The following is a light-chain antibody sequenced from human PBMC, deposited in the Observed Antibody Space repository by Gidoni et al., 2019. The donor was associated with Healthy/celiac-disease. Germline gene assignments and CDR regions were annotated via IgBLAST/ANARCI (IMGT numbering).Light chain of an antibody. CDR1: QSISSY. J-gene: IGKJ4*01. Sequence: TQMTPSPSPLSASVGDRVTITCRASQSISSYLNWYQQKPGKAPKLLIYAASSLQSGVPSRFSGSGSGTDFTLTISSLQPEDFATYYCQQSYSTLLTFXGXTKVEIK. V-gene: IGKV1-39*01. CDR2: AAS. CDR3: QQSYSTLLT.